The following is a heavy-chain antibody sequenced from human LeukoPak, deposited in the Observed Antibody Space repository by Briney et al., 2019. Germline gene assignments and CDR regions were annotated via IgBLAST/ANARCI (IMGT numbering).Heavy chain of an antibody. J-gene: IGHJ4*02. V-gene: IGHV6-1*01. D-gene: IGHD3-10*01. CDR1: GDSVSSNDAA. CDR3: ARENTLVRGTRNPFDY. CDR2: TFYRSKWYY. Sequence: SQTLSLTCAISGDSVSSNDAAWNWIRQSPSRGFEWLGRTFYRSKWYYDSAVSVKSRITINPDTSKNQFSLQLNSVTPEDTAVYYCARENTLVRGTRNPFDYWGRGTLVTVSS.